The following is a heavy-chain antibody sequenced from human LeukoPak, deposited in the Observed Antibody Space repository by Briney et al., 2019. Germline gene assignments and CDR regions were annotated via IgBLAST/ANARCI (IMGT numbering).Heavy chain of an antibody. CDR1: GGSISTSNYY. V-gene: IGHV4-39*07. CDR2: IFYSGST. Sequence: SETLSLTCTVSGGSISTSNYYWGWIRQPPGKGLEWIGNIFYSGSTYYGPSLKSRLTISLDTSKNQFSLKLSSVTAADTAVYYCARDRGGPRWLPTSYWGQGTLVTVSS. CDR3: ARDRGGPRWLPTSY. D-gene: IGHD5-24*01. J-gene: IGHJ4*02.